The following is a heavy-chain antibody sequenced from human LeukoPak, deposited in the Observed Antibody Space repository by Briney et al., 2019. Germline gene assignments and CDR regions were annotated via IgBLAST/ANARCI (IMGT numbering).Heavy chain of an antibody. Sequence: GGSLRLSCAASGFTFSTYAMSWVRQAPGKGLEWVAFIRYDGSNKYYADSVKGRFTISRDNSKNTLYLQMNSLRAEDTAVYYCAKATRFDAWFDPWGQGTLVTVSS. CDR1: GFTFSTYA. CDR3: AKATRFDAWFDP. D-gene: IGHD3-3*01. CDR2: IRYDGSNK. V-gene: IGHV3-30*02. J-gene: IGHJ5*02.